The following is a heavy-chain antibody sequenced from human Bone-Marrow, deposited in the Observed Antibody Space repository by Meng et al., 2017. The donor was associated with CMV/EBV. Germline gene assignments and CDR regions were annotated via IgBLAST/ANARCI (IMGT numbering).Heavy chain of an antibody. D-gene: IGHD3-3*01. CDR3: ARVRDFWSGYYAY. CDR2: ISSSSSYI. J-gene: IGHJ4*02. CDR1: GFTFSSYS. V-gene: IGHV3-21*04. Sequence: GESLKISCAASGFTFSSYSMNWVRQAPGKGLEWVSSISSSSSYIYYADSVKGRFTISRDNAKNSLYLQMNSLRAEDTAVYYCARVRDFWSGYYAYWGQGTRVTVSS.